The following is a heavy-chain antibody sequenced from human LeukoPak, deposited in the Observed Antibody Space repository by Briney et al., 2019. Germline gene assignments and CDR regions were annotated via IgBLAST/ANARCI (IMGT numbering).Heavy chain of an antibody. CDR2: IKQDGSEK. CDR3: ARDGIVVAQADAFDI. CDR1: GFTFSSYW. D-gene: IGHD3-22*01. J-gene: IGHJ3*02. V-gene: IGHV3-7*01. Sequence: PGGSLRLSCAASGFTFSSYWMSWVRQAPGKGLEWVANIKQDGSEKYYVDSVKGRFTISRDNAKNSLYLQMNSLRAEDTAVYYCARDGIVVAQADAFDIWGQGTMVTVSS.